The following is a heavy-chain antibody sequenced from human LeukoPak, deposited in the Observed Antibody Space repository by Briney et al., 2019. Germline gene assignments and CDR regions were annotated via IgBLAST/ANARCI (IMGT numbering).Heavy chain of an antibody. CDR3: ARDSDYTSGSWGYFDY. J-gene: IGHJ4*02. CDR1: GYTFTSYY. D-gene: IGHD1-26*01. CDR2: INPSGGST. Sequence: ASVKVSCKASGYTFTSYYMHWVRQAPGQGLEWMGIINPSGGSTSYAQKFQGRVTMTRDMSTSTVYMELSSLRSVDTAVYYCARDSDYTSGSWGYFDYWGQGTLVTVSS. V-gene: IGHV1-46*01.